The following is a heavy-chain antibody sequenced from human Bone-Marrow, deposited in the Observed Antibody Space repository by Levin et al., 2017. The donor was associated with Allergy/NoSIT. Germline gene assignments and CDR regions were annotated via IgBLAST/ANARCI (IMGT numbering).Heavy chain of an antibody. CDR1: GFTFSNAW. J-gene: IGHJ3*02. V-gene: IGHV3-15*07. Sequence: PGGSLRLSCAASGFTFSNAWMNWVRQAPGKGLEWVGRIKSKTDGGTTDYAAPVKGRFTISRDDSKNTLYLQMNSLKTEDTAVYYCTTDGGGYYDSSGIPANDAFDIWGQGTMVTVSS. CDR3: TTDGGGYYDSSGIPANDAFDI. CDR2: IKSKTDGGTT. D-gene: IGHD3-22*01.